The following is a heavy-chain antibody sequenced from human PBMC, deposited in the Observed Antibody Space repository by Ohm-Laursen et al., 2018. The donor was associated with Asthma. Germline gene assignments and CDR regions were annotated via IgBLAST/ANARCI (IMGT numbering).Heavy chain of an antibody. CDR3: ARGDYDILTTGYYYGMDV. D-gene: IGHD3-9*01. CDR1: GYTFTGYY. Sequence: GASVKVSCKASGYTFTGYYMHWVRQAPGQGLEWMGWINPNSGGTNYAQKFQGWVTMTRDTSISTAYMELSRLRSDDTAVYYCARGDYDILTTGYYYGMDVWGQGTTVTVSS. J-gene: IGHJ6*02. V-gene: IGHV1-2*04. CDR2: INPNSGGT.